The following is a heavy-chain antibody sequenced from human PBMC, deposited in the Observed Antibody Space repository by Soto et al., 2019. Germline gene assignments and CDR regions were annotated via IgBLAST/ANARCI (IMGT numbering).Heavy chain of an antibody. V-gene: IGHV4-39*01. CDR1: GGSISSSSYY. CDR3: ASRRTYCSGGSCYSQVDY. CDR2: IYYSGST. J-gene: IGHJ4*02. Sequence: QLQLQESGPGLVKPSETLSLTCTVSGGSISSSSYYWGWIRQPPGKGLEWIGSIYYSGSTYYNPSLKSRVTISVDTSKNQFSLELSSVTAADTAVYYCASRRTYCSGGSCYSQVDYWGQGTLVTVSS. D-gene: IGHD2-15*01.